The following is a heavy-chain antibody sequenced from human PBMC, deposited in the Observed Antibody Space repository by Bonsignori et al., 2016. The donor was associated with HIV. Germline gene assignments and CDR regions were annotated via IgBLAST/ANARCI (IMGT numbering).Heavy chain of an antibody. CDR2: IIPVHGTP. D-gene: IGHD7-27*01. V-gene: IGHV1-69*14. CDR1: GGTFSSDA. J-gene: IGHJ6*03. CDR3: ARGEGLGYYMDV. Sequence: QVQLVESGAEVKKSGSSVKVSCKASGGTFSSDAISWVRQAPGQGLEWMGGIIPVHGTPNYALKFQGRVTITADKSSDTVYLELSSLRSEDTAVYYCARGEGLGYYMDVWGNGTMVTV.